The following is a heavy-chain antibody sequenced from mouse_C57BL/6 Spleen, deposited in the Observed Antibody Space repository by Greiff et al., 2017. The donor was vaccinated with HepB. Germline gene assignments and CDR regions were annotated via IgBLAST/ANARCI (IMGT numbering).Heavy chain of an antibody. CDR2: SYPGDGDT. Sequence: QVQLQQSGAELVKPGASVKIPCKAPGYPFSSYWRNWVKQRRGQGLEWIGRSYPGDGDTNYNGKFKGKATLTADKSSSTAYMHLSSLTSEDSAVYLCSRQGAYYFDYWGQGTTLTVSS. J-gene: IGHJ2*01. V-gene: IGHV1-80*01. CDR1: GYPFSSYW. CDR3: SRQGAYYFDY.